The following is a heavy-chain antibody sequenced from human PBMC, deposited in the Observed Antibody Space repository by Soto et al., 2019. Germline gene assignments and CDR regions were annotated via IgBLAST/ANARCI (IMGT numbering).Heavy chain of an antibody. Sequence: QVQLVQSGAEVKKPGASVKVSCKASGYTFTSYDINWVRQATGQGLEWMGWMNHNSGNTGYAQKFQGRVTMTRNTSIITAYMELSSLRSEDTAVYYCARADYYDRSGYLLPCAYWGQGTLVTVSS. J-gene: IGHJ4*02. CDR3: ARADYYDRSGYLLPCAY. V-gene: IGHV1-8*01. D-gene: IGHD3-22*01. CDR1: GYTFTSYD. CDR2: MNHNSGNT.